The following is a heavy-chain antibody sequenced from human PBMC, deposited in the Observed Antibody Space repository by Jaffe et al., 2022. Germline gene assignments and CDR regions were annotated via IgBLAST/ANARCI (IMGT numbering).Heavy chain of an antibody. CDR2: IQYESTNK. D-gene: IGHD3-10*01. CDR3: AKSSRRDGFSPFDC. Sequence: QLLESGGGVVQPGGSLRLSCVASGFTFSTFGMNWVRQVPGKGLEWVAFIQYESTNKFYADSVKGRFTISRDNSNNTLYLQMHSLKTEDTAVYYCAKSSRRDGFSPFDCWGQGSLLTVSS. J-gene: IGHJ4*02. V-gene: IGHV3-30*02. CDR1: GFTFSTFG.